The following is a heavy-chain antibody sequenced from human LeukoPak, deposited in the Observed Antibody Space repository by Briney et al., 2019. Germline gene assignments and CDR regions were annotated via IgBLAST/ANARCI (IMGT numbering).Heavy chain of an antibody. J-gene: IGHJ4*02. D-gene: IGHD1-26*01. Sequence: SETLSLTCTVSGGSISSSNYYWGWLRQPPGKGLEWIGSIYYSGSTYYNPSLESRVAISVDTSKNQFSLKLNSVTAADTAVYYCASLSGSYSRGYFDYWGQGTLVPVSS. CDR3: ASLSGSYSRGYFDY. CDR1: GGSISSSNYY. V-gene: IGHV4-39*01. CDR2: IYYSGST.